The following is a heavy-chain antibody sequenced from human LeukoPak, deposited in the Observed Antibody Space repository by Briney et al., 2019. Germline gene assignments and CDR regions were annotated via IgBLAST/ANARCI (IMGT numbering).Heavy chain of an antibody. J-gene: IGHJ6*03. Sequence: ASVKVSCKASGGTFSSYAISWVRQAPGQGLEWMGGIIPIFGTANYAQKFQGRVTITTDESTSTAYMELGSLRSEDTAVYYCASQGKIVVPAAASFYYYYYMDVWGKGTTVTVSS. CDR1: GGTFSSYA. CDR2: IIPIFGTA. D-gene: IGHD2-2*01. V-gene: IGHV1-69*05. CDR3: ASQGKIVVPAAASFYYYYYMDV.